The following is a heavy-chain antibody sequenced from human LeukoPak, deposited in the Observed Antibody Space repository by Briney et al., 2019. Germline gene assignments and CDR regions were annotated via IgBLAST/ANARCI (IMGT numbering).Heavy chain of an antibody. CDR1: GGSISSYY. V-gene: IGHV4-59*01. D-gene: IGHD1-7*01. Sequence: SETLSLTCTISGGSISSYYWSCIRQPPGKGLEWIAYIDYSGNTNYNPSLKSRVTISVDTSKNQFSMKLSSVTTADTAVYYCGRDRRRELVHAFDIWGQGTMVTVSS. CDR3: GRDRRRELVHAFDI. CDR2: IDYSGNT. J-gene: IGHJ3*02.